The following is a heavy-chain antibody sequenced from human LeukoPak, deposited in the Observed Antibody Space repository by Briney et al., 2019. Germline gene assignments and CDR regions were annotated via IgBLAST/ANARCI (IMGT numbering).Heavy chain of an antibody. CDR1: GFTFSSYS. CDR2: ISSSSSYI. CDR3: ARYCSSTSCYYGMDV. J-gene: IGHJ6*02. D-gene: IGHD2-2*01. V-gene: IGHV3-21*01. Sequence: GGSLRLSCAASGFTFSSYSMNWVRQAPGKGLEWVSSISSSSSYIYYADSVKGRFTISGDNAKNSLYLQMNSLRAEDTAVYYCARYCSSTSCYYGMDVWGQGTTVTVSS.